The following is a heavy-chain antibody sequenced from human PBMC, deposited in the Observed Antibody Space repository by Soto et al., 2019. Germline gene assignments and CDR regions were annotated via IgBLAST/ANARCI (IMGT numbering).Heavy chain of an antibody. J-gene: IGHJ4*02. CDR1: GGSISSSSYY. Sequence: PSETLSLTCTVSGGSISSSSYYWVWIRQPPGKGLEWIGNIYYSGSTHYKPSLKSRGTISIDTSKNQFSVKVTSVTAADTAVYYCARQPYYDYVWGTFRSPFDYWGLGTLVTVSS. V-gene: IGHV4-39*01. D-gene: IGHD3-16*02. CDR2: IYYSGST. CDR3: ARQPYYDYVWGTFRSPFDY.